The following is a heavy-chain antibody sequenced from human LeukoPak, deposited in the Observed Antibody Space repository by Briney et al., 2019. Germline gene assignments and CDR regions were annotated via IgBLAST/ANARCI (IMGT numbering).Heavy chain of an antibody. J-gene: IGHJ6*04. CDR1: GFTFSSYA. V-gene: IGHV3-23*01. Sequence: PGASLRLSCAASGFTFSSYAMSWVRQAPGRGLEWVSAISGSGGSTYYADSVKGRFTISRDNSKNTLYLQMNSLRAEDTAVYYCAKGETYYYDSSGSCAFDIWGKGTAVTVSS. CDR3: AKGETYYYDSSGSCAFDI. D-gene: IGHD3-22*01. CDR2: ISGSGGST.